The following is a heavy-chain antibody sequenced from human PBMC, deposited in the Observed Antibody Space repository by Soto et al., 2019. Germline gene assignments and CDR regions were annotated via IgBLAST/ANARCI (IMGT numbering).Heavy chain of an antibody. CDR3: ASCRGYSYYYCGMDV. CDR2: ISSSSSTI. D-gene: IGHD5-18*01. V-gene: IGHV3-48*02. CDR1: GFTFSSYS. J-gene: IGHJ6*02. Sequence: GGSLRLSCAASGFTFSSYSMNWVRQAPGKGLEWVSYISSSSSTIYYADSVKGRFTISRDNAKNSLYLQMNSLRDEDTAVYYCASCRGYSYYYCGMDVWGQGTTVTVSS.